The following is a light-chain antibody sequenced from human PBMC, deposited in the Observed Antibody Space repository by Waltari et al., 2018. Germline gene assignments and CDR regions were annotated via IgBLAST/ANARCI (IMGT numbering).Light chain of an antibody. CDR1: QSIDYS. V-gene: IGKV6-21*01. J-gene: IGKJ4*01. Sequence: EIVLTQSQHLQSMPPKEKVTITCRASQSIDYSLHWYQQKPGQSPKVLIKFASQSFSGVPSRFSGSGSGRDFTLTISSLEAEDAAMYYCLQTYSSPLTFGGGTKVEIK. CDR2: FAS. CDR3: LQTYSSPLT.